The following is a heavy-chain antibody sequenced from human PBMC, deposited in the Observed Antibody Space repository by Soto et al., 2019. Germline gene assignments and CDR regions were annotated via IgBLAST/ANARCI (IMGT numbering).Heavy chain of an antibody. J-gene: IGHJ6*03. CDR3: AKAGYWSSATCAARYYYMDV. D-gene: IGHD2-2*01. CDR1: GFTFSSYG. V-gene: IGHV3-23*01. CDR2: ISGPGGST. Sequence: EVQLLESGGGLVQPGGSLRLSCAASGFTFSSYGMGWVRQAPGKGLEWVSAISGPGGSTYYADSVKGRFTISRDNSKNPRYLQMNSLRAEDQDVYYCAKAGYWSSATCAARYYYMDVWGKGTTVTVSS.